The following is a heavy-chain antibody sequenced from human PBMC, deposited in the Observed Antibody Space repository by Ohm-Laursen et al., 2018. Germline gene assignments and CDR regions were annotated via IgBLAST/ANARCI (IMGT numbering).Heavy chain of an antibody. CDR2: INDSGGDT. J-gene: IGHJ4*02. D-gene: IGHD5-12*01. Sequence: GSLRLSCSASGFTFSSYSMNWVRQAPGKGLEWVSSINDSGGDTYYADSVKGRFTISRDNSKNTLYLQMNSLRADDTAVYYCAKHRSATWVHKRFDYWGQGTPVTVSS. CDR1: GFTFSSYS. CDR3: AKHRSATWVHKRFDY. V-gene: IGHV3-23*01.